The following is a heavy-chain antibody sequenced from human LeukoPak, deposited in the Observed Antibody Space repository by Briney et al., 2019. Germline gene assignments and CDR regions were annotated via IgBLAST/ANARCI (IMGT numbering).Heavy chain of an antibody. CDR2: ISSSSSTI. CDR1: GFTFSSYS. Sequence: GGSLRLSCAASGFTFSSYSMNWVRQAPGKGLEWVSYISSSSSTIYYADSVKGRFTISRDNAKNSLYLQMNSLRAEDTAVYYWARDLSPLTYYYDSSGYPWGQGTLVTVSS. CDR3: ARDLSPLTYYYDSSGYP. V-gene: IGHV3-48*01. D-gene: IGHD3-22*01. J-gene: IGHJ5*02.